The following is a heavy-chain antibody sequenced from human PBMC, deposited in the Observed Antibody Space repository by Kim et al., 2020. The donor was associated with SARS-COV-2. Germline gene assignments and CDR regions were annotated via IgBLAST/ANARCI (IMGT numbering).Heavy chain of an antibody. CDR1: GFTFSSYG. V-gene: IGHV3-33*05. CDR2: ISYDGSNK. Sequence: GGSLRLSCAASGFTFSSYGMHWVRQAPGKGLEWVAVISYDGSNKYYADSVKGRFTISRDNSKNTLYLQMNSLRAEDTAVYYCARDGYSGYDYVYYYGMDVWGQGTTVTVSS. J-gene: IGHJ6*02. CDR3: ARDGYSGYDYVYYYGMDV. D-gene: IGHD5-12*01.